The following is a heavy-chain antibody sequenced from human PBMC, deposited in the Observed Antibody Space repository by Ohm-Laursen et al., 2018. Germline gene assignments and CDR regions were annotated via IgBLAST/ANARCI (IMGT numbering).Heavy chain of an antibody. V-gene: IGHV4-59*01. Sequence: PSQTLSLTCTVSGGSISSYYWSWIRQPPGKGLEWIGYIYYSGSTNYNPSLKSRVTISVDTSKNQFSLKLSSVTAADTAVYYCARVGRGDILTGYSRGPYDAFDIWGQGTMVTVSS. CDR2: IYYSGST. D-gene: IGHD3-9*01. CDR3: ARVGRGDILTGYSRGPYDAFDI. CDR1: GGSISSYY. J-gene: IGHJ3*02.